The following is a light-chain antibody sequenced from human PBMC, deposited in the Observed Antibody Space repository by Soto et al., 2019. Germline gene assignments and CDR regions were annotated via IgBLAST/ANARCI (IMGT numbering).Light chain of an antibody. CDR3: GSITRSSTSV. CDR1: SSDVGGFEY. CDR2: DVT. Sequence: QSALSQPASVSGSPGQSITISCTGTSSDVGGFEYVSWYQHQPGKAPKLIIYDVTKRPSGVSNRFSGSKSGNTASLTISGIQAXXXGDYYCGSITRSSTSVFGTGTKLTVL. J-gene: IGLJ1*01. V-gene: IGLV2-14*01.